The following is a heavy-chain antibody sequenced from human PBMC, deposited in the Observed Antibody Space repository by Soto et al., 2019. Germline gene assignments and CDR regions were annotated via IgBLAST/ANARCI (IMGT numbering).Heavy chain of an antibody. J-gene: IGHJ6*02. Sequence: PGESLKISCKGSGYRFATYWIGWVRQMPGKGLEWMGIIYPGDSDTRYSPSFQGQVTISADKSISTAYLQWSSLKASDTAMYYCAREWPDYYYGMDVWGQGTTVTVSS. CDR2: IYPGDSDT. CDR3: AREWPDYYYGMDV. D-gene: IGHD3-3*01. CDR1: GYRFATYW. V-gene: IGHV5-51*01.